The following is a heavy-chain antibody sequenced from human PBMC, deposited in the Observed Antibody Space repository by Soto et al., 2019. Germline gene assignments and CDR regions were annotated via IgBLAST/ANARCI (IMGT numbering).Heavy chain of an antibody. J-gene: IGHJ6*02. CDR3: AILRNSGYHTHFYLGMDV. CDR1: GYTFHSFG. D-gene: IGHD5-12*01. CDR2: LSTYNDNT. V-gene: IGHV1-18*01. Sequence: QAHLEQSGIEVKKPGASVKVTCKASGYTFHSFGISWVRQAPGQGLEWMGWLSTYNDNTHYAQKFRGRVAMATDRSTSTAAMELRSLTPDDTAVYYCAILRNSGYHTHFYLGMDVWGQGTTIIVSS.